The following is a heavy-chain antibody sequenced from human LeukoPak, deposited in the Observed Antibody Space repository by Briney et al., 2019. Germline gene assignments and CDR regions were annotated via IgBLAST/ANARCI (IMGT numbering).Heavy chain of an antibody. CDR1: GFTLSSNY. CDR2: IYSGGST. CDR3: ARDPAAAGFFDI. Sequence: GESLRLSCADSGFTLSSNYMSWVRQAPGKGLEWVSVIYSGGSTYYADCVKGRFTISRDNSKNTLYLQMNSLRAEDTAVYYCARDPAAAGFFDIWGQGTMVTVSS. J-gene: IGHJ3*02. D-gene: IGHD6-13*01. V-gene: IGHV3-53*01.